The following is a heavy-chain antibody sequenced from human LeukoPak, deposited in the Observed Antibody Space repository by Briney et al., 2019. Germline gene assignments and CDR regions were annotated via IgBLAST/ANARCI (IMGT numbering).Heavy chain of an antibody. Sequence: SVKVSCKTSGGTFSSYAFSWMRQAPGQGLEWVGRIIPIYNPVDYTQRFQGRVTITADESTNIVYLELSSLRYDDTAVYYCARESLGCGGDCHFDYWGQGTLVTVSS. D-gene: IGHD2-21*02. J-gene: IGHJ4*02. CDR2: IIPIYNPV. CDR1: GGTFSSYA. CDR3: ARESLGCGGDCHFDY. V-gene: IGHV1-69*13.